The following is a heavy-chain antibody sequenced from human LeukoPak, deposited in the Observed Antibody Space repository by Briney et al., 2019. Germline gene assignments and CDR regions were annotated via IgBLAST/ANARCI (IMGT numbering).Heavy chain of an antibody. CDR1: GGSISSSSYY. D-gene: IGHD3-10*01. Sequence: PSETLSLTCTVSGGSISSSSYYWGWIRQPPGKGLEWIGSIYYSGSTYYNPSLKSRVTISVDTSKNQFSLKLSSVTAADTAVYYCARRGPPVLLWFRLFDYWGQGTLVTVSS. CDR3: ARRGPPVLLWFRLFDY. J-gene: IGHJ4*02. V-gene: IGHV4-39*01. CDR2: IYYSGST.